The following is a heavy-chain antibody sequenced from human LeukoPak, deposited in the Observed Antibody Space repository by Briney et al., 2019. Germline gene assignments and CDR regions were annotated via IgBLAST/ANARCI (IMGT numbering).Heavy chain of an antibody. CDR1: GGTFSSYA. Sequence: ASVKVSCKSSGGTFSSYAITWVRQAPGQGLEWMGGIIPIFGTANYAQKFQGRVTITTDESTSTAYMELSSLRSEDTAVYYCARRGAQYSSSSYLDYWGQGTLVTVSS. CDR2: IIPIFGTA. V-gene: IGHV1-69*05. J-gene: IGHJ4*02. CDR3: ARRGAQYSSSSYLDY. D-gene: IGHD6-6*01.